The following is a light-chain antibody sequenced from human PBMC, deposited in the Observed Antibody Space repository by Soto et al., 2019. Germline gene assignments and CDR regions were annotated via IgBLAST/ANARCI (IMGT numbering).Light chain of an antibody. CDR1: SSNIGSNT. CDR3: AAWDDSLNGVV. Sequence: QSVLTQPPSASGTPGQRVTISCSGSSSNIGSNTVNWYQQVPGTAPKLLIYSNNQRPSGVPDRFSGSKSGTSASLAISGLQCEDEADYYCAAWDDSLNGVVFGGGTKVTVL. V-gene: IGLV1-44*01. CDR2: SNN. J-gene: IGLJ2*01.